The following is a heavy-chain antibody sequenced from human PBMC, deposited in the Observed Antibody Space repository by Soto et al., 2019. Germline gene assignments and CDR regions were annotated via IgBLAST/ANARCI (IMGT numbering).Heavy chain of an antibody. D-gene: IGHD7-27*01. CDR2: INPSGVST. CDR1: GYTFSNYY. CDR3: ARLGTTYYYGMDV. J-gene: IGHJ6*02. Sequence: GASVKVSCKASGYTFSNYYIHWVRQAPGQGLEWMGVINPSGVSTTYAQNFQGRVTMTRDTSTSTVYMELSSLRFDDTAVYYCARLGTTYYYGMDVWGQGTTVTVS. V-gene: IGHV1-46*01.